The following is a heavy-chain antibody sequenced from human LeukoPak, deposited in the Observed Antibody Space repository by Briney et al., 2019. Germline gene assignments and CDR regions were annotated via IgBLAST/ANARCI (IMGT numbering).Heavy chain of an antibody. CDR1: GFTFDDYA. J-gene: IGHJ6*03. D-gene: IGHD6-13*01. CDR3: AAAGRHNYYYMDV. CDR2: ISWDGGST. Sequence: GGSLRLSCAASGFTFDDYAMHWVRQAPGKVLEWVSLISWDGGSTYYADSVKGRFTISRDNSKNSLYLQMNSLRAEDTALYYCAAAGRHNYYYMDVWGKGTTVTVSS. V-gene: IGHV3-43D*03.